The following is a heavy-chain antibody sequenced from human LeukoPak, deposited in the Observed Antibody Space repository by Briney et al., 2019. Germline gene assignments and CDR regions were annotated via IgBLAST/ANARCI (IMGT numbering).Heavy chain of an antibody. J-gene: IGHJ2*01. Sequence: SETLSLTCIVSGGSVSSGTYYWNWIRQSPGKGLEWIGYIYCSGSANYNPSLKSRVTISVDTSKTQFSLKLNSVTAADTAMYYCTRGGSGWDLYFDLWGRGTLVTVSS. CDR1: GGSVSSGTYY. D-gene: IGHD6-19*01. CDR3: TRGGSGWDLYFDL. CDR2: IYCSGSA. V-gene: IGHV4-61*01.